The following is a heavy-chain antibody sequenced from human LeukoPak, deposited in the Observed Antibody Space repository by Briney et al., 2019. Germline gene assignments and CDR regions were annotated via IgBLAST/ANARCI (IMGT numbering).Heavy chain of an antibody. J-gene: IGHJ4*02. CDR1: GFTFSGSA. Sequence: PGGSLRLSCAASGFTFSGSAMHWVRQAPGKGLVWVSSINSDGSSTSYADSVKGRFTISRDNAKNTLYLQMNTLRAEDTAVYYCASLDYWGQGTPVTVSS. CDR2: INSDGSST. CDR3: ASLDY. V-gene: IGHV3-74*01.